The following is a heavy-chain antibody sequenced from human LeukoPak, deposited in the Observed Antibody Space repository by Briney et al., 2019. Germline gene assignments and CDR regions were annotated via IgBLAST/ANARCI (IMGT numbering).Heavy chain of an antibody. Sequence: PGRSLRLSCTTSGFTFGDYGLSWFRQGPGKGLQWVGFTRSKTYGGTIEYAASVRGRVTISRDDSKSIAYLQMNSLKTEDTAVYYCARAPYYDFILDYWGQGTLVTVSS. D-gene: IGHD3-3*01. V-gene: IGHV3-49*03. CDR2: TRSKTYGGTI. CDR3: ARAPYYDFILDY. CDR1: GFTFGDYG. J-gene: IGHJ4*02.